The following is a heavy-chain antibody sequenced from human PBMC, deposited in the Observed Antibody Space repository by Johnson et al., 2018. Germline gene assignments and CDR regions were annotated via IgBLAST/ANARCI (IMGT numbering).Heavy chain of an antibody. V-gene: IGHV3-66*02. CDR2: IYSGGST. Sequence: VESGGSLRLSCAASGFTVSSNYMSWVRQAPGKGLAWVSVIYSGGSTYYADSVKGRFTISRDNSKNTLYLQMNSLRAEDTAVYYCATIYDSPEYFQHWGQGTLVTVSS. D-gene: IGHD3-16*01. CDR3: ATIYDSPEYFQH. CDR1: GFTVSSNY. J-gene: IGHJ1*01.